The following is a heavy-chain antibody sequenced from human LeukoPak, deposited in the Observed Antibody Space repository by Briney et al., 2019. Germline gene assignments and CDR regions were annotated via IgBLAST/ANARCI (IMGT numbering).Heavy chain of an antibody. J-gene: IGHJ5*02. D-gene: IGHD5-18*01. CDR2: INWNGGST. CDR1: GFTFSSYE. CDR3: ARDRGVDTAMVNWFDP. V-gene: IGHV3-20*04. Sequence: SGGSLRLSCAASGFTFSSYEMNWVRQAPGKGLEWVSGINWNGGSTGYADSVKGRFTISRDNAKNSLYLQMNSPRAEGTALYYCARDRGVDTAMVNWFDPWGQGTLVTVSS.